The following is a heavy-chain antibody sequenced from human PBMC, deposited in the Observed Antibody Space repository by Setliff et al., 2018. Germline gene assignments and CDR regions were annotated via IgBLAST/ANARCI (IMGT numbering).Heavy chain of an antibody. D-gene: IGHD3-16*02. CDR1: GYSISSGYY. V-gene: IGHV4-38-2*02. CDR2: IYHSGST. J-gene: IGHJ4*02. Sequence: PSETLSLTCTVSGYSISSGYYWGWIRQPPGKGLEWIGSIYHSGSTYYNPSLKSRVTISVDKSKNQFSLKLSSVTAADTAVYYCVGVSYLYWGQGTLVTVSS. CDR3: VGVSYLY.